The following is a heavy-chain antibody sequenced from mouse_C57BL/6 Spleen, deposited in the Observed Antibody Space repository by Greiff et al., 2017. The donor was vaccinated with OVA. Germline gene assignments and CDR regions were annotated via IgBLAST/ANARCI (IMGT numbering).Heavy chain of an antibody. Sequence: QVQLQQSGAELARPGASVKLSCKASGYTFTSYGISWVKQRTGQGLEWIGEIYTRSGNNYYNEKFKGKATLTADKSSSTAYMELRSLTSEDSAVYFCAREEAKGGAYYFDYWGQGTTLTVSS. D-gene: IGHD1-1*02. CDR3: AREEAKGGAYYFDY. V-gene: IGHV1-81*01. J-gene: IGHJ2*01. CDR1: GYTFTSYG. CDR2: IYTRSGNN.